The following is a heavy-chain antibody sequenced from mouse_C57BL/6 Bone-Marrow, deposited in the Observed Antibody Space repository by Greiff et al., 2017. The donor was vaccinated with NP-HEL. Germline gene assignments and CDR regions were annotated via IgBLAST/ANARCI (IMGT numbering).Heavy chain of an antibody. CDR3: ARCPYDVSFAY. Sequence: VQLQQSGAELVRPGTSVKVSCKASGYAFTNYLIEWVKQRPGQGLEWIGVINPGSGGTKYNEKFKGKATLTADKSSSTAYMQLSSLTSEDSAVYFCARCPYDVSFAYWGQGTLVTVSA. CDR1: GYAFTNYL. CDR2: INPGSGGT. V-gene: IGHV1-54*01. J-gene: IGHJ3*01. D-gene: IGHD2-3*01.